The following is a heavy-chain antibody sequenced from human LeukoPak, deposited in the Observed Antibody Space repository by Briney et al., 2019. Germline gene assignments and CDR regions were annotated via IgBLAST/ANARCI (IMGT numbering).Heavy chain of an antibody. CDR1: GFIFNNYG. J-gene: IGHJ4*02. D-gene: IGHD6-13*01. V-gene: IGHV3-30*02. CDR3: ARDRAISIAAAGVFDY. CDR2: IRYDGSNK. Sequence: GGSLRLSCAASGFIFNNYGMHWVRQAPGKGLEWVAFIRYDGSNKFYADSVKGRFTISRDNSKNTLYLQMNSLRAEDTAVYYCARDRAISIAAAGVFDYWGQGTLVTVSS.